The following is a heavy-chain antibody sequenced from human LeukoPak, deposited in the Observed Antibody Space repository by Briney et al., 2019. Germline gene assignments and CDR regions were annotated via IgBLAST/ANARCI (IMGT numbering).Heavy chain of an antibody. D-gene: IGHD4-17*01. CDR2: ISGSGGST. CDR1: GFTFSSYA. V-gene: IGHV3-23*01. J-gene: IGHJ4*02. Sequence: GGSLRLSCASSGFTFSSYAMSWVREAPGKGLEWVSAISGSGGSTYYADSVKGRFTISRDNSKNTLYLQMNSLRAEDTAVYYCAKDWTSSDGDYVPLYWGQGTLVTVSS. CDR3: AKDWTSSDGDYVPLY.